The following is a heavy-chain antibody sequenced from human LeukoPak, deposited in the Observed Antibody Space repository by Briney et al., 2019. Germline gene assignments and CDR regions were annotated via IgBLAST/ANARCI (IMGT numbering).Heavy chain of an antibody. CDR1: GYSFTSYW. Sequence: GVSLKISCKGSGYSFTSYWIGWVRQMPGKGLEWMGIIYPGDSDTRYSPSFQGQVTISADKSISTAYLQWSSLKASDTAMYYCARGGLYSSSWYYFDYWGQGTLVTVSS. V-gene: IGHV5-51*01. D-gene: IGHD6-13*01. J-gene: IGHJ4*02. CDR2: IYPGDSDT. CDR3: ARGGLYSSSWYYFDY.